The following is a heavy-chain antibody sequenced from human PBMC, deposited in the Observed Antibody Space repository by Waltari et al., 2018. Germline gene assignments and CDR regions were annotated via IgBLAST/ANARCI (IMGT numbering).Heavy chain of an antibody. D-gene: IGHD6-19*01. Sequence: QVQLQESGPGLVKPSETLSLTCTVAGGSISNYYWSWIRQPPGKGLEWIGHIYYSGTTNYNPSLKSRLTISVDTSKNQFSLKLSSVTAADTAVYYCARQSGWYLPFDYWGQGTLVTVSA. CDR3: ARQSGWYLPFDY. V-gene: IGHV4-59*08. CDR1: GGSISNYY. CDR2: IYYSGTT. J-gene: IGHJ4*02.